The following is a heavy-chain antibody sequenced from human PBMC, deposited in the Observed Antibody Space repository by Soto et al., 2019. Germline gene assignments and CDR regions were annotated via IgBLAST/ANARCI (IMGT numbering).Heavy chain of an antibody. CDR3: ARRNYGNYYYGMDI. CDR1: GGSVSSGSYY. D-gene: IGHD4-17*01. CDR2: IYYSGST. V-gene: IGHV4-61*01. Sequence: SETLSLTCTVSGGSVSSGSYYWSWIRQPPGKGLEWIGYIYYSGSTNYNPSLKSRLTISVDTSKNQFSLKLTSVTAADTAVYYCARRNYGNYYYGMDIWGQGTTVTVSS. J-gene: IGHJ6*02.